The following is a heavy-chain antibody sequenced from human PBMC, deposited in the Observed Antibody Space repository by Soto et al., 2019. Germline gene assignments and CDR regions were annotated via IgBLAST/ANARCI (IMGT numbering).Heavy chain of an antibody. V-gene: IGHV3-30-3*01. CDR2: ISYDGSNK. CDR1: GFTFSSYA. CDR3: ARDWDSAGLGNFDY. Sequence: QVQLVESGGGVVQPGRSLRLSCAASGFTFSSYAMHWVRQAPGKGLEWVAVISYDGSNKYYADSVKGRFTISRDNSKNTLYLQMNSLRAEDTAVYYCARDWDSAGLGNFDYWGQGTLVTVSS. J-gene: IGHJ4*02. D-gene: IGHD1-26*01.